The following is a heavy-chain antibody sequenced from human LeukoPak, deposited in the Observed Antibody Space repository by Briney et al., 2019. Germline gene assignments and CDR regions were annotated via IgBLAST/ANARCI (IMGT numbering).Heavy chain of an antibody. D-gene: IGHD4-23*01. CDR2: IHSGGSS. CDR1: GFSLSDKY. J-gene: IGHJ5*02. Sequence: PGGSLRLSCVVSGFSLSDKYMNWVRQPPGKGLEWVSVIHSGGSSFYADSVKGRFTVSRDISKSTVFLQMNSLRAEDTAVYYCARDIGNTGRFDPWGQGTLVTVSS. V-gene: IGHV3-66*01. CDR3: ARDIGNTGRFDP.